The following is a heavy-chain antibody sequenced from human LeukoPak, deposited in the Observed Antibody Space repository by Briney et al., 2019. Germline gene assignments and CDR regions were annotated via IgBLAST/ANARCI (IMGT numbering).Heavy chain of an antibody. CDR3: ARQYCSSTSCSYGMDV. CDR1: GYTFTSYW. V-gene: IGHV5-51*01. Sequence: GESLKISCKGSGYTFTSYWLGWVRQMPGKGLEWMGIIYPGDSDTRYSPSFQGQVTISADKSISTAYLQWSSLKASDTAMYYCARQYCSSTSCSYGMDVWGQGTTVTVSS. CDR2: IYPGDSDT. D-gene: IGHD2-2*01. J-gene: IGHJ6*02.